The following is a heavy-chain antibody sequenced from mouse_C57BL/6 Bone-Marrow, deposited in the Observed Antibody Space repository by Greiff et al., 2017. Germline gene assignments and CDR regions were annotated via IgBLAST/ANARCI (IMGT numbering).Heavy chain of an antibody. D-gene: IGHD1-1*01. V-gene: IGHV1-59*01. CDR1: GYTFTSYW. Sequence: VQLQQPGAELVRPGTSVKLSCKASGYTFTSYWMHWVKQRPGQGLEWIGVIDPSDSYTNYNQKFKGKATLTVDTSSRTAYMQLSSLTSEDSAVYYCARDYYGSSYAMDYWGQGTSVTVSS. J-gene: IGHJ4*01. CDR3: ARDYYGSSYAMDY. CDR2: IDPSDSYT.